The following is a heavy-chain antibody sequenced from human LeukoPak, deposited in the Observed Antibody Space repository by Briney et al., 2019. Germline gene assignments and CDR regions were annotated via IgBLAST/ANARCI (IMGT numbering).Heavy chain of an antibody. CDR3: ARDFSSSSTAYLHH. CDR2: IKPDGSEK. D-gene: IGHD6-6*01. CDR1: GFSFDTYW. J-gene: IGHJ1*01. V-gene: IGHV3-7*01. Sequence: GGSLRLSCAVSGFSFDTYWMTWVRQAPGKGLEWVANIKPDGSEKYYVDSVKGRFTISRDNARNLLYLQMNSLRAEDTAVYYCARDFSSSSTAYLHHWGQGTLVTVSS.